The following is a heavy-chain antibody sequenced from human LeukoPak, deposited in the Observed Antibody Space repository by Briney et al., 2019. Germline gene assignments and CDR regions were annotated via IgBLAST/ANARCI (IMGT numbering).Heavy chain of an antibody. Sequence: GGSLRLSCATSGFTFSYYSMHWVRQAPGRGLEGVSYISNSGRTIYYADSVKGRFTISRDNAKNSVYLQMNSLRAEDTAVYYCARERMRLFGDHWGQGTLVTVSS. CDR3: ARERMRLFGDH. D-gene: IGHD3-3*01. J-gene: IGHJ4*02. CDR1: GFTFSYYS. V-gene: IGHV3-48*01. CDR2: ISNSGRTI.